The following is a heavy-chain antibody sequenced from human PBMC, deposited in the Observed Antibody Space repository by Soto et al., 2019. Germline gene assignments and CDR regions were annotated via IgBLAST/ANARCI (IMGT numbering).Heavy chain of an antibody. CDR3: VYYWVKYASTTKFYS. CDR2: MNQDGSEK. V-gene: IGHV3-7*03. CDR1: GFTFSSYW. D-gene: IGHD3-16*01. Sequence: GGSLRLSCAASGFTFSSYWMSWFRQAPGKGLEWVANMNQDGSEKYYVDSMKGRFTISRDNSKNTLYLQMNSLRAEDTAVYYCVYYWVKYASTTKFYSWAQRNLLTVSS. J-gene: IGHJ1*01.